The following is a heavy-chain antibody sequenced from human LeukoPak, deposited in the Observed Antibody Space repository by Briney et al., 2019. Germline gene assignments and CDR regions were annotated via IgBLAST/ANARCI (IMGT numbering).Heavy chain of an antibody. CDR1: GGTFSSYA. V-gene: IGHV3-23*01. D-gene: IGHD2-21*01. CDR2: ISDSGSAT. Sequence: ASVKVSCKASGGTFSSYAISWVRQAPGKGLEWVSAISDSGSATYYADSVKGRFTISRDNSKNTLHLQMNSLRAEDTAIYYCAKKIFQGWGFYFDYWGQGTLVTVSS. J-gene: IGHJ4*02. CDR3: AKKIFQGWGFYFDY.